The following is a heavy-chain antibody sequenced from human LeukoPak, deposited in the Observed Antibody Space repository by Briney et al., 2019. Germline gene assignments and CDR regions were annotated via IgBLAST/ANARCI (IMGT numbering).Heavy chain of an antibody. J-gene: IGHJ4*02. D-gene: IGHD3-22*01. Sequence: SETLSLTCTVSGGSISSSSYYWGWIRQPPGKGLEWIGSIYYSGSTYYNPSLKSRVTISVDTSKNQFSLKLSSVTAADTAVYYCARDPYYYDSSGYLIRGFDYWGQGTLVTVSS. CDR2: IYYSGST. CDR1: GGSISSSSYY. V-gene: IGHV4-39*07. CDR3: ARDPYYYDSSGYLIRGFDY.